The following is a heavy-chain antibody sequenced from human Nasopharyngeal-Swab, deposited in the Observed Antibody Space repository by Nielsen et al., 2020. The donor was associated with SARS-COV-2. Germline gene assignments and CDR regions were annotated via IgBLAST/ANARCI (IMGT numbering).Heavy chain of an antibody. CDR1: GFTLSSFW. Sequence: GESLKISCAASGFTLSSFWMTLVRQPPGKGLEWVANIKQDGSETYYVDSVKGRFTISRDNAKNSLYLQMNSLRADDTAVYYCARLSGSSWDFDLWGRGTLVTVSS. CDR3: ARLSGSSWDFDL. J-gene: IGHJ2*01. D-gene: IGHD6-13*01. CDR2: IKQDGSET. V-gene: IGHV3-7*01.